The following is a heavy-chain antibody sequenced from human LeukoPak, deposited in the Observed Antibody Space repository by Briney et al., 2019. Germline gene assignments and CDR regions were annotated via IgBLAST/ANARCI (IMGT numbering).Heavy chain of an antibody. V-gene: IGHV4-59*01. CDR1: GGSISNYY. D-gene: IGHD6-13*01. CDR2: ISYSGST. J-gene: IGHJ4*02. Sequence: KSSESLSLTCTVSGGSISNYYWSWIRQPPGKGLEWIGYISYSGSTNYNPSLKSRVTISVDMSKNQFSLKLSSVIAADTAVYYCARHSSSWYVDYWGQGTLVTVSS. CDR3: ARHSSSWYVDY.